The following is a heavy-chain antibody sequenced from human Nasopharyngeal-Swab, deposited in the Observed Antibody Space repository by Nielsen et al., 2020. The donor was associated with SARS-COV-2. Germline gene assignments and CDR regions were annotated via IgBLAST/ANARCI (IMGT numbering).Heavy chain of an antibody. V-gene: IGHV1-18*01. D-gene: IGHD5-12*01. CDR3: ARGPISGYSGYRKYDY. CDR1: GGTFSSYA. J-gene: IGHJ4*02. Sequence: ASVKVSCKASGGTFSSYAISWVRQAPGQGLEWMGWISAYNGNTNYAQKLQGRVTMTTDTSTSTAYMELRSLRSDDTAVYYCARGPISGYSGYRKYDYWGQGTLVTVSS. CDR2: ISAYNGNT.